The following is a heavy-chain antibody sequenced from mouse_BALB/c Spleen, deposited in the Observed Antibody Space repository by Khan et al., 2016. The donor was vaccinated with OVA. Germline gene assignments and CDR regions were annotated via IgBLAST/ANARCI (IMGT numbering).Heavy chain of an antibody. J-gene: IGHJ2*01. CDR3: ERGEAVYYVDY. CDR2: IYPGTDNT. CDR1: GYIFTSYW. V-gene: IGHV1S132*01. Sequence: QVQLKQSGAELVRPGASVKLSCKTSGYIFTSYWIHWVKQRSGQGLEWIARIYPGTDNTSYNEKFKDMATLTSDISSSTAYMQLSRLKSEDSAALFGERGEAVYYVDYWGQGTTLTVSS.